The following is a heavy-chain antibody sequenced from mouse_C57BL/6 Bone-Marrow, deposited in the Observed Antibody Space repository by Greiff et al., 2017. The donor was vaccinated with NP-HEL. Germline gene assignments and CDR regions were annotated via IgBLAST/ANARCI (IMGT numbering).Heavy chain of an antibody. CDR3: TRETTTVVATRYFDV. CDR2: ISSGGDYI. CDR1: GFTFSSYA. D-gene: IGHD1-1*01. J-gene: IGHJ1*03. V-gene: IGHV5-9-1*02. Sequence: EVQRVESGEGLVKPGGSLKLSCAASGFTFSSYAMSWVRQTPEKRLEWVAYISSGGDYIYYADTVKGRFTISRDNARNTLYLQMSSLKSEDTAMYYCTRETTTVVATRYFDVWGTGTTVTVSS.